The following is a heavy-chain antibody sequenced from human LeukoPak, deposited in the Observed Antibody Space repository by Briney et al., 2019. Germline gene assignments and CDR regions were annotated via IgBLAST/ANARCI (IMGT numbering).Heavy chain of an antibody. CDR3: ARERSSWYRGGFDY. Sequence: SETLSLTYAVSGASISGSGYYWGWIRQPPGKGLEWIGEINHSGSTNYNPSLKSRVTISVDTSKNQFSLKLSSVTAADTAVYYCARERSSWYRGGFDYWGQGTLVTVSS. D-gene: IGHD6-13*01. CDR1: GASISGSGYY. V-gene: IGHV4-39*07. CDR2: INHSGST. J-gene: IGHJ4*02.